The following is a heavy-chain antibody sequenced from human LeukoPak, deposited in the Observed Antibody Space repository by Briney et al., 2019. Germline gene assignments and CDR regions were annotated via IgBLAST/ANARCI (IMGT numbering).Heavy chain of an antibody. CDR3: ARGSTREVVPAAIDY. Sequence: PSGTLSLTCAVYGGSFSGYYWSWIRQPPGKGLEWIGEINHSGSTNYNPSLKSRVTISVDTSKNQFSLKLSSVTAADTAVYYCARGSTREVVPAAIDYWGQGTLVTVSS. D-gene: IGHD2-2*02. V-gene: IGHV4-34*01. J-gene: IGHJ4*02. CDR1: GGSFSGYY. CDR2: INHSGST.